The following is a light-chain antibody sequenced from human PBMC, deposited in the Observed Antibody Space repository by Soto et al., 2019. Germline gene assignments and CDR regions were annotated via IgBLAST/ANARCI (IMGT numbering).Light chain of an antibody. CDR2: DAS. Sequence: EIVLTQSPATLSLSPGERATLSCRASQSVSSYLAWYQQKPGQAPRLLIYDASNRATGIPARFSGSGSGTDFNLTINSLQPEDFATYYCQQANSFPLSITFGQGTRLEIK. V-gene: IGKV3-11*01. J-gene: IGKJ5*01. CDR3: QQANSFPLSIT. CDR1: QSVSSY.